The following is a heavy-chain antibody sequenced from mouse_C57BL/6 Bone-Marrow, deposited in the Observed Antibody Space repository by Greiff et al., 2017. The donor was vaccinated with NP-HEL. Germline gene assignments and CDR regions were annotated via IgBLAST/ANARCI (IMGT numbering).Heavy chain of an antibody. J-gene: IGHJ2*01. CDR2: IDPEDGET. V-gene: IGHV14-2*01. Sequence: VQLQQSGAELVKPGASVKLSCTASGFNITDYYMHWVKQRTEQGLEWIGRIDPEDGETKYAPNFQGKATITAETSSNTAYLQLSSLTSEDTAVYYCAREVYDGYYDYWGQGTTLTVSS. CDR3: AREVYDGYYDY. D-gene: IGHD2-3*01. CDR1: GFNITDYY.